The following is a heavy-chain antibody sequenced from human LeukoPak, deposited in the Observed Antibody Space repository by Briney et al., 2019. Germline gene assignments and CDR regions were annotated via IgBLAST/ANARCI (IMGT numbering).Heavy chain of an antibody. CDR1: SDSIYSSNYY. CDR2: IYYSGST. D-gene: IGHD1-26*01. V-gene: IGHV4-39*01. Sequence: SETLSLTCTVSSDSIYSSNYYWGWIRQPPGKGLEWIGSIYYSGSTYYNPSLKSRVTISVDTSKNQFSLKLSSVTAADTAVYYCARRRIVGAMLTFDIWGQGTMVTVSS. CDR3: ARRRIVGAMLTFDI. J-gene: IGHJ3*02.